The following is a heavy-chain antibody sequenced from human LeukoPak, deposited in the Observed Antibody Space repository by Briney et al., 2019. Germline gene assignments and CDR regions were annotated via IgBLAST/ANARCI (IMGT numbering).Heavy chain of an antibody. CDR3: ARGAMARRGGWFDP. J-gene: IGHJ5*02. CDR1: GGTISSGGYS. V-gene: IGHV4-30-2*01. Sequence: SETLSLTCAVSGGTISSGGYSWSWIRQPPGKGLEWIGYIYHSGSTYYNPSLKSRVTISVDRSKNQFSLKLSSVTAADTAVYYCARGAMARRGGWFDPWGQGTLVTVSS. CDR2: IYHSGST. D-gene: IGHD2-2*01.